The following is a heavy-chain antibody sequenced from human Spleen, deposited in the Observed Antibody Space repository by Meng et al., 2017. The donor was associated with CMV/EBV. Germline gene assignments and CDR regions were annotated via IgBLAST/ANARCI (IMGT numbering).Heavy chain of an antibody. Sequence: GESLKISCSTSGFTFSSYAMSWVRQAPGKGLEWVSVIYSGGSTYYADSVKGRFTISRDRSKNTLYLQMNNLRAEDTAVYYCARDLIIGVVKDSHGMDVWGQGTTVTVSS. D-gene: IGHD3-3*01. CDR2: IYSGGST. J-gene: IGHJ6*02. CDR3: ARDLIIGVVKDSHGMDV. CDR1: GFTFSSYA. V-gene: IGHV3-53*01.